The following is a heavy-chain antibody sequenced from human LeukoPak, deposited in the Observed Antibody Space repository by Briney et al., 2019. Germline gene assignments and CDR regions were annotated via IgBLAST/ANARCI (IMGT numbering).Heavy chain of an antibody. CDR1: GYTLTELS. V-gene: IGHV1-24*01. D-gene: IGHD3-10*01. Sequence: ASVKVSCKVSGYTLTELSMHWVRQAPGKGLEWMGGFDPEDGETIYAQKFQGRVTMTEDTSTDTAYMELSSLRSEDTAVYYRATWALNYYGSGSYAYDYWGQGTLVTVSS. J-gene: IGHJ4*02. CDR3: ATWALNYYGSGSYAYDY. CDR2: FDPEDGET.